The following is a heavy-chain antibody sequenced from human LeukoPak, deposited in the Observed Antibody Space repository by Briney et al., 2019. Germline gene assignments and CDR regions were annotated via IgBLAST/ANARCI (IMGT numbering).Heavy chain of an antibody. J-gene: IGHJ6*04. Sequence: SETLSLTCTVSGGSLSSYYWSWIRQPPGKGLEWIGYIYYSGSTNYNPSLKSRVTISVDTSKNQFSLKLSSVTAADTAVYYCARLWFGELLPSQSYYYYGMDVWGKGTTVTVSS. V-gene: IGHV4-59*01. CDR3: ARLWFGELLPSQSYYYYGMDV. D-gene: IGHD3-10*01. CDR2: IYYSGST. CDR1: GGSLSSYY.